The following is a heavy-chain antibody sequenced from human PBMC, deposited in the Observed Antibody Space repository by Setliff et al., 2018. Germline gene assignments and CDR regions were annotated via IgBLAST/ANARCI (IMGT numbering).Heavy chain of an antibody. CDR2: IWDDGVKK. CDR1: GFTFSTYR. J-gene: IGHJ4*02. V-gene: IGHV3-33*08. CDR3: ARSYQLPIFDY. Sequence: GGSLRLSCAASGFTFSTYRMHWVRQAPGKGLEWVAVIWDDGVKKYHADSVKGRFTISRDNSKNTLYLQMNSLRPDDTAVYYCARSYQLPIFDYWGQGTLVTVSS. D-gene: IGHD2-2*01.